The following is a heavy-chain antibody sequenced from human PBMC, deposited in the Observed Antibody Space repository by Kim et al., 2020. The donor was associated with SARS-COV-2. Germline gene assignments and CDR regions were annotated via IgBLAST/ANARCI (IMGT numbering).Heavy chain of an antibody. D-gene: IGHD4-17*01. CDR2: ST. Sequence: STYYNPSLKSRVTISVDTSKNQFSLKLSSVTAADTAVYYCASTVTGYFDYWGQGTLVTVSS. CDR3: ASTVTGYFDY. J-gene: IGHJ4*02. V-gene: IGHV4-31*02.